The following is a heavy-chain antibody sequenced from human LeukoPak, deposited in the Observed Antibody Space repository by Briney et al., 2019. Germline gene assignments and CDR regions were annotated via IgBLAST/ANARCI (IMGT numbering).Heavy chain of an antibody. V-gene: IGHV7-4-1*02. CDR3: ARAKIVVVVADGYNWFDP. Sequence: GASVKVSCKASGYTFTSYAMNWVRQAPGQGLEWMGLINTNTGNPTYAQGFTGRFVFSLDTSVSTAYLQISSLKAEDTAVYYCARAKIVVVVADGYNWFDPWGQGTLVTVSS. J-gene: IGHJ5*02. CDR1: GYTFTSYA. CDR2: INTNTGNP. D-gene: IGHD2-15*01.